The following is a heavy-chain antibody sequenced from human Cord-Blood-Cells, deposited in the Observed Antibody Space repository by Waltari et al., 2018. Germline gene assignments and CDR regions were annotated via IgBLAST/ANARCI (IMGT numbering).Heavy chain of an antibody. CDR3: ARHLRLSDDSSGYYWYFDL. CDR2: INHCGST. Sequence: QVQLQQWGAGLLKPSETLSLTCAVYGGSFSGYYWSWIRQPPGTGLEWIGEINHCGSTTYNPSLERRVTISVDTSKNHFSLTLSSVTAADTDVYYCARHLRLSDDSSGYYWYFDLWGRGTLVTVSS. J-gene: IGHJ2*01. CDR1: GGSFSGYY. V-gene: IGHV4-34*01. D-gene: IGHD3-22*01.